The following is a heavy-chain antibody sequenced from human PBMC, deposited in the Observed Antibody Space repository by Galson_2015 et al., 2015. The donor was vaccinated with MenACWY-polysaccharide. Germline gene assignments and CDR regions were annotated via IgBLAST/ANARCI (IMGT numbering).Heavy chain of an antibody. CDR1: GFTFTKYA. V-gene: IGHV3-23*01. J-gene: IGHJ4*02. Sequence: SLRLSCAASGFTFTKYAMNWVRQAPGKGLEWVSTISTGGGTTYFVDSVKGRFTISRDNSKNTLHLQMNSLRAEDTAVHYCAKRGDSSLSNLDYWGQGSLVTVSS. CDR2: ISTGGGTT. D-gene: IGHD6-6*01. CDR3: AKRGDSSLSNLDY.